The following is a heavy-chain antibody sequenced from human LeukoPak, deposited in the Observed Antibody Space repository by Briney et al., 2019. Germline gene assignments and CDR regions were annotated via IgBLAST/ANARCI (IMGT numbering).Heavy chain of an antibody. V-gene: IGHV4-59*01. J-gene: IGHJ4*02. CDR3: ARGGIQLWSPFDY. CDR2: IYYSGST. Sequence: PSETLSLTCTVSGGSISSYYWSWIRQPPGKGLEWIGYIYYSGSTNYNPSLKSRVTISVDTSKNQFSLKLSSVTAVDTAVYYCARGGIQLWSPFDYWGQGTLVTVSS. D-gene: IGHD5-18*01. CDR1: GGSISSYY.